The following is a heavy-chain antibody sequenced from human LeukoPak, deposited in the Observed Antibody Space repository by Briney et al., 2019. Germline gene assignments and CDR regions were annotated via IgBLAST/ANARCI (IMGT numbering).Heavy chain of an antibody. D-gene: IGHD2-15*01. Sequence: GGSLRLSCAASGFTFSSYAMNWVRQAPGKGLEWVSGITGSGGSTFYADSVKGRFTISRDNSKNRRYLQMNSLRAEDTAVYYCAKDRVCSGGSCYFDYWGQGTLVTVSS. J-gene: IGHJ4*02. CDR3: AKDRVCSGGSCYFDY. CDR2: ITGSGGST. V-gene: IGHV3-23*01. CDR1: GFTFSSYA.